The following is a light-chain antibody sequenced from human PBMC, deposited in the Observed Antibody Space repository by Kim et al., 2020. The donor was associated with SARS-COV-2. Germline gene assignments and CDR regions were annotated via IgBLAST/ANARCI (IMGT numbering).Light chain of an antibody. CDR1: SSDVGGYNY. J-gene: IGLJ1*01. CDR3: SSYTSSSTLV. CDR2: DVS. Sequence: LTQPASVSGSPGQSITISCTGTSSDVGGYNYVSWYQQHPGKAPKLMIYDVSKRPSGVSNRFSGSKSGNTASLTISGLQAEDEADYYCSSYTSSSTLVFGTGTKVTVL. V-gene: IGLV2-14*01.